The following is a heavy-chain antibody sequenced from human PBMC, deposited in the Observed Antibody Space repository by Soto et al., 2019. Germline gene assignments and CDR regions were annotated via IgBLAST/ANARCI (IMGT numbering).Heavy chain of an antibody. CDR3: AKDSHRGAAAGIYYFDY. D-gene: IGHD6-13*01. J-gene: IGHJ4*02. CDR1: GFTFDDYA. Sequence: GGSLRLSCAAYGFTFDDYAMHWVRRAPGKSLEWVAGIRWNSGSIGYAESVKGRFTISRDNAKNSLYLQMNSLRAEDTALYYCAKDSHRGAAAGIYYFDYWGQGTLVTVSS. CDR2: IRWNSGSI. V-gene: IGHV3-9*01.